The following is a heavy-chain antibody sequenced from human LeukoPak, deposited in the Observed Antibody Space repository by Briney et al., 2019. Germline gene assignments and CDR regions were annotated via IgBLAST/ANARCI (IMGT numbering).Heavy chain of an antibody. CDR3: AKADGSYKTLIDY. Sequence: GGSLRLSCAASEFSVSSNYMTWVRQAPGKGLEWVSLIYSDGSTYYADSVKGRFTISRDSSKNTVYLQMNSLRAEDTAIYYCAKADGSYKTLIDYWGQGTLVTVSS. D-gene: IGHD3-10*01. V-gene: IGHV3-53*01. J-gene: IGHJ4*02. CDR1: EFSVSSNY. CDR2: IYSDGST.